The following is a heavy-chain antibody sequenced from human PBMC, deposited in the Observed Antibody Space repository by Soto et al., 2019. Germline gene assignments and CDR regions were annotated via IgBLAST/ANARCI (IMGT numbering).Heavy chain of an antibody. CDR3: VAINYYDSSGYLHDPFDS. J-gene: IGHJ3*02. D-gene: IGHD3-22*01. CDR2: ISSTGGST. Sequence: PGGSLRRSCSASGFTFSSYTMHWVCQAPGKXLEYVSGISSTGGSTYYADSVQSRFISSRYNSKSTVYLQMSSLRAEDTSVYYCVAINYYDSSGYLHDPFDSWRQGRRGTV. V-gene: IGHV3-64D*06. CDR1: GFTFSSYT.